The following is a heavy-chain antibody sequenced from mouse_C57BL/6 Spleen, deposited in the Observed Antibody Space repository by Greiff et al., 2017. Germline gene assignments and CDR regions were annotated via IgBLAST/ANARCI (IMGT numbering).Heavy chain of an antibody. J-gene: IGHJ4*01. D-gene: IGHD1-1*01. V-gene: IGHV10-1*01. CDR3: ERHGQLGRAMYH. Sequence: EVKLMESGGGLVQPKGSLKLSCAASGFSFNTYAMNWVRQAPGKGLEWVARIRGKSNNYATYDAESVKDRFTISRDDSESMLYLQMNNLKTEDTAMDYCERHGQLGRAMYHCGQGNSDT. CDR2: IRGKSNNYAT. CDR1: GFSFNTYA.